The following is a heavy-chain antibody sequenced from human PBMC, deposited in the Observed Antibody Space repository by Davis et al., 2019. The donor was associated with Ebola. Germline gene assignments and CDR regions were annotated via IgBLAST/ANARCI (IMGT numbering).Heavy chain of an antibody. Sequence: MPSETLSLTCTVSGGSVSSGSYYWGWIRQPPGKGLEWIGSIYYSGSTYYNPSLKSRVTISVDTSKNQFSLKLSSVTAADTAVYYCARQDRGVVSPWGQGTLVTVSS. CDR1: GGSVSSGSYY. CDR2: IYYSGST. D-gene: IGHD3-3*01. V-gene: IGHV4-39*01. J-gene: IGHJ5*02. CDR3: ARQDRGVVSP.